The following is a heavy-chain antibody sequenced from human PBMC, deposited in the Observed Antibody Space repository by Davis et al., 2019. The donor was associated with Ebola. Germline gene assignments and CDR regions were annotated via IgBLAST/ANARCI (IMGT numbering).Heavy chain of an antibody. V-gene: IGHV3-30*03. Sequence: GGSLRLSCAASGFIISSYGFQWVRQAPGKGLEWVAVISYDGSNKYYADSVKGRFTISRDNSKNTLYLQMNSLRAEDTAVYYCATTDTVWGQGTLVTVSS. D-gene: IGHD2-15*01. CDR2: ISYDGSNK. CDR1: GFIISSYG. CDR3: ATTDTV. J-gene: IGHJ4*02.